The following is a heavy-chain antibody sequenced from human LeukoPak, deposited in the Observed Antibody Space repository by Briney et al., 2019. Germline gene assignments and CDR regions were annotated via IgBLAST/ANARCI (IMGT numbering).Heavy chain of an antibody. D-gene: IGHD2-15*01. CDR3: AKDYSFLFNWFDP. CDR1: GFTFSSYG. J-gene: IGHJ5*02. V-gene: IGHV3-23*01. CDR2: ISDSGGST. Sequence: GGSLRLSCAASGFTFSSYGMSWVRQAPGKGLEWVSGISDSGGSTYYADSVKGRFTISRDNSKNTLYLQMNSLRAEDTAVYYCAKDYSFLFNWFDPWGQGTLVTVSS.